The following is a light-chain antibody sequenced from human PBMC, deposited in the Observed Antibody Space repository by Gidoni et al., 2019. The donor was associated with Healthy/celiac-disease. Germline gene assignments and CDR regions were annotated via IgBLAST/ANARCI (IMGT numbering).Light chain of an antibody. CDR2: GAS. J-gene: IGKJ1*01. Sequence: IVLTQSPGTLSLSPGERATPSCRASQSVSSSYLAWYQQKPGQAPRLLIYGASSRATGIPDRFSGSGSGTDFTLTISRLEPEDFAVYYCQQYGSSQWTFGQGTKVEIK. CDR1: QSVSSSY. V-gene: IGKV3-20*01. CDR3: QQYGSSQWT.